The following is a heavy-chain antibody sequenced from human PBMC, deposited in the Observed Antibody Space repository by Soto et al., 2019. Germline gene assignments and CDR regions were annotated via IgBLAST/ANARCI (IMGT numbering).Heavy chain of an antibody. CDR2: MNHSGST. D-gene: IGHD3-22*01. CDR1: GGSFSCYC. V-gene: IGHV4-34*01. Sequence: SETLSLTCAVYGGSFSCYCLTWIRQSPGKGLEWIGEMNHSGSTSYNPSLKSRVTISEDTSKNQFSLKLNSVTAADTAVYYCARGPYYYDSSGYYFWGQGTLVTVSS. J-gene: IGHJ4*02. CDR3: ARGPYYYDSSGYYF.